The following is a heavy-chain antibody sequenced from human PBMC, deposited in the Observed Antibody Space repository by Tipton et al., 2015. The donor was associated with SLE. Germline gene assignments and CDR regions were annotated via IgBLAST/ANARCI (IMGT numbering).Heavy chain of an antibody. CDR1: GFTLSRYW. D-gene: IGHD3-16*01. Sequence: SLRLSCAAYGFTLSRYWLHWVRQAPGKGLVWVSRSNSDGNDTNHADYVKGGFTNPRDIAKNTLYLEMNSLRVEDTAVYYCARSSSWGRYWGQGTLGTVSS. V-gene: IGHV3-74*01. CDR2: SNSDGNDT. J-gene: IGHJ4*02. CDR3: ARSSSWGRY.